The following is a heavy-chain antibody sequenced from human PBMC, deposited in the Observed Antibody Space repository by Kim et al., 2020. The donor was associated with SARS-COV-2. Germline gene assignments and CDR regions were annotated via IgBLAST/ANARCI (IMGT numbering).Heavy chain of an antibody. CDR1: GGSISSSSYY. CDR3: AALTEDDDWYFDL. Sequence: SETLSLTCTVSGGSISSSSYYWGWIRQPPGKGLEWIGSIYYSGSTYYNPSLKSRVTISVDTSKNQFSLKLSSVTAADTAVYYCAALTEDDDWYFDLWGRGTLVTVSS. D-gene: IGHD1-1*01. J-gene: IGHJ2*01. CDR2: IYYSGST. V-gene: IGHV4-39*01.